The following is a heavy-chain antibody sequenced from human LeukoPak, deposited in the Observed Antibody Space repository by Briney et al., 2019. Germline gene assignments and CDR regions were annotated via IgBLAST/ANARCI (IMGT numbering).Heavy chain of an antibody. J-gene: IGHJ4*02. CDR3: ARDRYTGIAAAGPEDY. Sequence: GGSLRLSCAASGFTFSHYTMNWVRQAPGKGLEWVSSISSSSSYIYYPDSLKGRFTISRDNSKNTLYLQMNSLRAEDTAVYYCARDRYTGIAAAGPEDYWGQGTLVTVSS. CDR1: GFTFSHYT. CDR2: ISSSSSYI. V-gene: IGHV3-21*01. D-gene: IGHD6-13*01.